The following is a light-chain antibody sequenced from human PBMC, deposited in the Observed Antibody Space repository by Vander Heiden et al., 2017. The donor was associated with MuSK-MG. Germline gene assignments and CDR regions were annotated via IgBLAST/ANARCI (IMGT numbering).Light chain of an antibody. CDR2: EVS. V-gene: IGLV2-14*01. J-gene: IGLJ3*02. Sequence: QTALTQRASVSGSPGQSSTISRTGTSSEDGGYKYVSWYQQHTGKAPRLMIYEVSNRPSGVANRFSGSTSGNTAYLTITGLQAEDETDYFCSSSTSSTTPGGFGGGTKLTVL. CDR1: SSEDGGYKY. CDR3: SSSTSSTTPGG.